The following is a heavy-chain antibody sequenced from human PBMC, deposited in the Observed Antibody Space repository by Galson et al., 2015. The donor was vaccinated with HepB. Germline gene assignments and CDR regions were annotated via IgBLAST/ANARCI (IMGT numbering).Heavy chain of an antibody. D-gene: IGHD4-23*01. Sequence: SVKVSCKASGYTFTNYYLHWVRQAPGQGLEWMGIINPSGGSTSYSQKFQDRFAMTRDTSTSTVYMELSSLRSDDTAIYYCAREDYAGSDRHVDYWGQGTLVTVSS. CDR2: INPSGGST. CDR1: GYTFTNYY. V-gene: IGHV1-46*01. J-gene: IGHJ4*02. CDR3: AREDYAGSDRHVDY.